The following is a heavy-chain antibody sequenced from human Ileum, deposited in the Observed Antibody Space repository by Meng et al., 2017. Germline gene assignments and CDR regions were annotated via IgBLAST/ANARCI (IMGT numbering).Heavy chain of an antibody. CDR1: GGSISTSDW. CDR2: IHHSGST. D-gene: IGHD1-26*01. CDR3: AREWSGSYRHFDY. J-gene: IGHJ4*02. V-gene: IGHV4-4*02. Sequence: QVQLQEPGPGLLKPSGTLSPTCAVSGGSISTSDWWSWVRQPPGKGLEWIGEIHHSGSTNYNPSLKSRVTISVDKSKNQFSLKLNSVTAADTAVYYCAREWSGSYRHFDYWGQGTLVTVSS.